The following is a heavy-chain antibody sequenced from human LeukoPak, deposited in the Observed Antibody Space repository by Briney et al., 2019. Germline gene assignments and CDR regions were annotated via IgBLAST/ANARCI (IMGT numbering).Heavy chain of an antibody. Sequence: PSETLSLTCTVSGGSISSYYWSWIRQPPGKGLEWIGYIYYSGSTNYNPSLKSRVTISVDTSKNQFSLKLSSVTAADTAVYYCARGAGRGYFYMDVWGKGTTVTVSS. D-gene: IGHD1-26*01. J-gene: IGHJ6*03. CDR1: GGSISSYY. CDR3: ARGAGRGYFYMDV. V-gene: IGHV4-59*01. CDR2: IYYSGST.